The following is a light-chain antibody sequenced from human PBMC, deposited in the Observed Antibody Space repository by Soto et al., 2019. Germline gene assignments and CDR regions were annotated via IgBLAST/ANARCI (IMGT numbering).Light chain of an antibody. J-gene: IGKJ5*01. CDR1: QVISDY. CDR2: TVA. Sequence: DIQLTQSPTFMSASVGDSFTITCCASQVISDYIAWYKQKPGTDPKLLIYTVATLQSGVPSRFSGSGSGTEFTLTISSLQPEDFATYYCQQLNSYPITFGQGTRLEIK. CDR3: QQLNSYPIT. V-gene: IGKV1-9*01.